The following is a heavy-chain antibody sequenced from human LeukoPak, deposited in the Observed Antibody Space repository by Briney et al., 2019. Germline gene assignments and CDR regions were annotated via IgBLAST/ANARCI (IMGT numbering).Heavy chain of an antibody. CDR3: ARERSIVGGKEAFDY. Sequence: PGGSLRLSCAASGFTFSSYSMNWVRQAPGKGLEWVSSISSSSSYIYYADSVKGRFTISRDNAKNSLYLQMNSLRAEDTAVYYCARERSIVGGKEAFDYWGQGTLVTVSS. D-gene: IGHD1-26*01. V-gene: IGHV3-21*01. CDR1: GFTFSSYS. J-gene: IGHJ4*02. CDR2: ISSSSSYI.